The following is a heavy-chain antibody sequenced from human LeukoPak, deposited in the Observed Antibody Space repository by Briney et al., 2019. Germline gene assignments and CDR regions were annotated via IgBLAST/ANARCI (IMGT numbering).Heavy chain of an antibody. J-gene: IGHJ4*02. Sequence: GGSLRLSCAASGFTFSSYGMHWVRQAPGKGLEWVAVIWYDGSNKYYADSVKGRFTISRDNSKNTLYLQMNSLRAEDTAVYYCASSGYSSGLNFDYWGQGTLVTVSS. CDR3: ASSGYSSGLNFDY. D-gene: IGHD6-19*01. CDR2: IWYDGSNK. V-gene: IGHV3-33*01. CDR1: GFTFSSYG.